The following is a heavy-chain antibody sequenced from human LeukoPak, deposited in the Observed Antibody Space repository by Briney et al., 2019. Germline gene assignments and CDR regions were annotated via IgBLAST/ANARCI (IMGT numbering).Heavy chain of an antibody. D-gene: IGHD2-15*01. Sequence: GGSLRLSCAASGFTFSNYAMSWVRQAPGKGLEWVSAISGSGGNTYYADSVKGRFTISRDNSKNTLFLQMNSLRAEDTAVYYCARDARIALDPWGQGTLVTVSS. CDR2: ISGSGGNT. CDR3: ARDARIALDP. CDR1: GFTFSNYA. V-gene: IGHV3-23*01. J-gene: IGHJ5*02.